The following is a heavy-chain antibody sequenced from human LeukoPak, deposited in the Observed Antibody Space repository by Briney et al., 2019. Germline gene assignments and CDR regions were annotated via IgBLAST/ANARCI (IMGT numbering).Heavy chain of an antibody. CDR2: FDPEDGET. J-gene: IGHJ6*03. D-gene: IGHD6-13*01. CDR3: ATSYSSSWYKGYYYYMDV. CDR1: GGTFTGYY. V-gene: IGHV1-24*01. Sequence: ASVKVSCKASGGTFTGYYMHWVRQAPGKGLEWMGGFDPEDGETIYAQKFQGRVTMTEDTSTDTAYMELSSLRSEDTAVYYCATSYSSSWYKGYYYYMDVWGKGTTVTISS.